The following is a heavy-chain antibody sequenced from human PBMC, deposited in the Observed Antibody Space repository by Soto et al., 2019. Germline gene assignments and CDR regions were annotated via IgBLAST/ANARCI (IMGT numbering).Heavy chain of an antibody. D-gene: IGHD3-10*01. CDR3: ATTGNYGSGTSFRVDY. Sequence: ASVKVSCKASGYTFTGYYVHWVRQAPGQGLEWMGWINPNNGGTVYAQKFQGGVTMTRDTSISTAYMDLSSLRFDDTAVYYCATTGNYGSGTSFRVDYWGQGTLVTVSS. J-gene: IGHJ4*02. CDR2: INPNNGGT. V-gene: IGHV1-2*02. CDR1: GYTFTGYY.